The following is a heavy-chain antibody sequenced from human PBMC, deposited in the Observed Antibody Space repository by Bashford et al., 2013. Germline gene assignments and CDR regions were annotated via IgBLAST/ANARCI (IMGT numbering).Heavy chain of an antibody. Sequence: PSVKVSCKASGYIFTAYYIHWVRQSPGQGLEWMGGINAKSGGTKYAEMFQGRVTMTRDTSISTAYMELSSLRSDDTAVYFCARDGPVVGVWNAFDVWGQGQWSPSPQ. V-gene: IGHV1-2*02. J-gene: IGHJ3*01. D-gene: IGHD1-26*01. CDR1: GYIFTAYY. CDR3: ARDGPVVGVWNAFDV. CDR2: INAKSGGT.